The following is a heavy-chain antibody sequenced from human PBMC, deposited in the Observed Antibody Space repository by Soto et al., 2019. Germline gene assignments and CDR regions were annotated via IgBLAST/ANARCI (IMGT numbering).Heavy chain of an antibody. Sequence: EVQLLESGGGLVQPGGSLRLSCAASGFTFSSYAMSWVRQAPGKGLEWVSAISGSAGSTHYADSVKGRLTISRDNSKNTLYLQMNSLRAEDTAVYYCAKGILWFGELVDAFDIWGQGTMVTVSS. J-gene: IGHJ3*02. V-gene: IGHV3-23*01. CDR3: AKGILWFGELVDAFDI. CDR2: ISGSAGST. CDR1: GFTFSSYA. D-gene: IGHD3-10*01.